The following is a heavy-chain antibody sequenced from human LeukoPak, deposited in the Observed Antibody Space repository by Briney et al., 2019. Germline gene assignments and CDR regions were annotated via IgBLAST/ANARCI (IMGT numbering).Heavy chain of an antibody. Sequence: ASVKVSCKVSGYTLTELSMHWVRQAPGKGLEWMGGFDPEDGETIYAQKFQGRVTMTEDTSTDTAYMELSSLRSEDTAAYYCATDLRGYYDSSYDAFDIWGQGTMVTVSS. D-gene: IGHD3-22*01. CDR3: ATDLRGYYDSSYDAFDI. CDR1: GYTLTELS. V-gene: IGHV1-24*01. J-gene: IGHJ3*02. CDR2: FDPEDGET.